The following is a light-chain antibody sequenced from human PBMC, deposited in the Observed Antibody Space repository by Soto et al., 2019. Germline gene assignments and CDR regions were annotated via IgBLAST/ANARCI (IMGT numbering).Light chain of an antibody. CDR1: SSDVGSYNL. J-gene: IGLJ1*01. V-gene: IGLV2-23*02. CDR3: CSYAGSNYV. Sequence: ALTQPASVSGSPGQSITISCTGTSSDVGSYNLVSWYQQHPGKAPKLMIYEVSKRPSGVSNRFSGSKSGNTASLTISGLQAEDEADYYCCSYAGSNYVFGTGTKVTVL. CDR2: EVS.